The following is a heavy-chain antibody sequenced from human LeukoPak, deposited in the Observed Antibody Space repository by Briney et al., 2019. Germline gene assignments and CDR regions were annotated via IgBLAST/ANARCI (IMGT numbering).Heavy chain of an antibody. CDR1: GFTLSSYA. CDR2: INHSGST. V-gene: IGHV4-34*08. CDR3: AGGYSGSYYPFDY. D-gene: IGHD1-26*01. J-gene: IGHJ4*02. Sequence: GSLRLSCAASGFTLSSYAMSWVRQAPGKGLEWIGEINHSGSTNYNPSLKSRVTISVDTSKNQFSLKLSSVTAADTAVYYCAGGYSGSYYPFDYWGQGTLVTVSS.